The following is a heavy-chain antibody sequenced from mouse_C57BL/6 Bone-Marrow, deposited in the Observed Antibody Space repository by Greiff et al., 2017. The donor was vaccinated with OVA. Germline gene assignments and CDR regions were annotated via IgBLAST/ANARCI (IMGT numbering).Heavy chain of an antibody. CDR3: ARWGNYAMDY. CDR1: GYTFTDYY. CDR2: INPNNGGT. Sequence: VQLQQSGPELVKHGASVKISCKASGYTFTDYYMNWVKQSHGKSLEWIGDINPNNGGTSYNQKFKGKATLTVDKSSSTAYMELRSLTSEDSAVYYCARWGNYAMDYWGQGTSVTVSS. J-gene: IGHJ4*01. V-gene: IGHV1-26*01.